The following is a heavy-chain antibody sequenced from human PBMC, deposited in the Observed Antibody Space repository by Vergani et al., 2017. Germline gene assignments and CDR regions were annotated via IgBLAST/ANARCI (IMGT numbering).Heavy chain of an antibody. V-gene: IGHV3-33*01. CDR3: ARDPGYSSSWYYFDY. CDR2: IWYDGSNK. CDR1: GFTFSSYG. D-gene: IGHD6-13*01. Sequence: MQLLESGGGLVQPGGSLRLSCAASGFTFSSYGMHWVRQAPGKGLEWVAVIWYDGSNKYYADSVKGRFTISRDNSKNTLYLQMNSLRAEDTAVYYCARDPGYSSSWYYFDYWGQGTLVTVSS. J-gene: IGHJ4*02.